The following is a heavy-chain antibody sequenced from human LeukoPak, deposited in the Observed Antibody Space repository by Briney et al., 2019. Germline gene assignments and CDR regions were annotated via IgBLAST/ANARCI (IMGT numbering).Heavy chain of an antibody. CDR3: ARDRNWGRDFDY. V-gene: IGHV3-33*01. J-gene: IGHJ4*02. D-gene: IGHD7-27*01. CDR1: GFTFSSYG. CDR2: IWYDGSNK. Sequence: GRSLRLSCAAPGFTFSSYGMHWVRQAPGKGLEWVAVIWYDGSNKYYADSVKGRFTISRDNSKNTLYLQMNSLRAEDTAVYYCARDRNWGRDFDYWGQGTLVTVSS.